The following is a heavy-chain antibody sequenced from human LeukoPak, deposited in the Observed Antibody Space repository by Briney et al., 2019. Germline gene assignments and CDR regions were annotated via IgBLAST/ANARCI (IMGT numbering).Heavy chain of an antibody. CDR2: FSSGGSA. CDR3: ARKQTGTKYGG. V-gene: IGHV4-39*07. Sequence: PSETLSLTCIVPGGSISSSSYYWAWIRQSPGKGLEWIGTFSSGGSAYYNPSLTSRVSISKDTSDNQFSLRLYSVTAADTAVYYCARKQTGTKYGGWGQGTQVSVSS. J-gene: IGHJ4*02. CDR1: GGSISSSSYY. D-gene: IGHD1-7*01.